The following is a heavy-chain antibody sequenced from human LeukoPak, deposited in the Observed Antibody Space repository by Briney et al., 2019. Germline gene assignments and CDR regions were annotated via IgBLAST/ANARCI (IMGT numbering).Heavy chain of an antibody. CDR2: ISGSGGST. J-gene: IGHJ4*02. CDR1: GFTFSSYA. Sequence: GGSLRLSCAASGFTFSSYAMSWVRQAPGKGLEWVSAISGSGGSTYYADSVKGRFTISRDNSKNPLYLQMNSRRAEDTAVYYCAKHGRESIIGVVIPFDYCGQGTLVTVSS. V-gene: IGHV3-23*01. D-gene: IGHD3-3*01. CDR3: AKHGRESIIGVVIPFDY.